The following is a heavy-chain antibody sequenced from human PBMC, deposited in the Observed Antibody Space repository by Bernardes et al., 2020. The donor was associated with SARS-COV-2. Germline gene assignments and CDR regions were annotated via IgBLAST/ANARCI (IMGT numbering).Heavy chain of an antibody. CDR1: GFTFSSHG. V-gene: IGHV3-33*06. J-gene: IGHJ4*02. CDR2: IADTGTNK. D-gene: IGHD3-3*01. Sequence: GGSLRLSCVASGFTFSSHGLHWVRKAPGKGLEWVAAIADTGTNKYYADCVKGRFTISRDNSKNTLFLQMDSLRAEDTAVYYCAKDDDRPLFGAPGFDSWGQGTLVTVSS. CDR3: AKDDDRPLFGAPGFDS.